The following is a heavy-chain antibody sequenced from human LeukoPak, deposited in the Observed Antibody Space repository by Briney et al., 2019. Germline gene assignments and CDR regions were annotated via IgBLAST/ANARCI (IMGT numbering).Heavy chain of an antibody. CDR1: GGSISSGGYY. V-gene: IGHV4-61*02. CDR3: ARAASLKNNWFDP. D-gene: IGHD2-2*01. Sequence: SQTLSLTCTVSGGSISSGGYYWSWIRQPAGKGLEWIGRIYTSGNTNYNPSLKSRATISVDTSKNQFSLKLSSVTAADTAVYYCARAASLKNNWFDPWGQGTLVTVSS. J-gene: IGHJ5*02. CDR2: IYTSGNT.